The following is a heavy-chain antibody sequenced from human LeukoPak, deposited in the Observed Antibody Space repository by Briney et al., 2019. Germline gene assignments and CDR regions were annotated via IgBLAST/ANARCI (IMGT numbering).Heavy chain of an antibody. V-gene: IGHV3-23*01. J-gene: IGHJ5*02. CDR2: IFGSGGSP. D-gene: IGHD4-23*01. CDR3: AKDTHYGGNPHLTFDP. Sequence: GGSLRLSCEASGFTFGSHAMYWVRQAPGKGLEWVAGIFGSGGSPHYADPVKGRFTISRDNSKNTLYLQMNSLRAEDTAIYYCAKDTHYGGNPHLTFDPWGQGTLVTVSS. CDR1: GFTFGSHA.